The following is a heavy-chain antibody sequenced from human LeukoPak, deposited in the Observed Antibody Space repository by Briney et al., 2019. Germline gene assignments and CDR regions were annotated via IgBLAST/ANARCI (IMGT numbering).Heavy chain of an antibody. Sequence: GGSLRLSCAASGFTFSDYYMSWVRQAPGKGLEWVSAISGSDGSTNYADSVKGRFSISRDNSKNTLYLHMKSLRAEDTAVYYCTKELYGWYYDYWGQGTLVTVSS. CDR1: GFTFSDYY. V-gene: IGHV3-23*01. CDR2: ISGSDGST. CDR3: TKELYGWYYDY. D-gene: IGHD6-19*01. J-gene: IGHJ4*02.